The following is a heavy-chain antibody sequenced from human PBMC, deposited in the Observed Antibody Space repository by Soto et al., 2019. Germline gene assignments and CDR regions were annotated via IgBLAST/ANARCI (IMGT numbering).Heavy chain of an antibody. Sequence: ASVKVSCKASGYTFTNYVIHWVRQAPGQGLEWMGWISPLKGNTKYAQKVQGRVSVTTDTSTNTVYMELSGPRYDDTALYYCARSGEHPFDFWGQGTLVTVSS. V-gene: IGHV1-18*01. J-gene: IGHJ4*02. CDR1: GYTFTNYV. D-gene: IGHD6-25*01. CDR2: ISPLKGNT. CDR3: ARSGEHPFDF.